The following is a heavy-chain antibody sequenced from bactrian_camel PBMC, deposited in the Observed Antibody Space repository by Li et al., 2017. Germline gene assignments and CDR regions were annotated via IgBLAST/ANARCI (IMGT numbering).Heavy chain of an antibody. CDR1: EDIYNTYS. Sequence: VQLVESGGGSVEAGGSLRLSCAASEDIYNTYSMGWYRQAPGKEREGVASIDSNGDTTYADSVKGRFTISRDNAKNTVYLQMNSLKSEDTALYYCTARGDSYGYWGQGTQVTVS. D-gene: IGHD4*01. J-gene: IGHJ4*01. V-gene: IGHV3S53*01. CDR2: IDSNGDT. CDR3: TARGDSYGY.